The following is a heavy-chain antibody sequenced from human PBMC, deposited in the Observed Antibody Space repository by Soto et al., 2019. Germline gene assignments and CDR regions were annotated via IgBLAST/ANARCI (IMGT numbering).Heavy chain of an antibody. CDR2: IYYSGST. D-gene: IGHD3-3*01. V-gene: IGHV4-39*07. CDR3: ARVPDTIFGVVTLMDV. CDR1: GGSISSSSYY. Sequence: SETLSLTCTVSGGSISSSSYYWGWIRQPPGKGLEWIGSIYYSGSTYYNPSLKSRVTISVATSKNQFSLKLSSVTAADTAVYYCARVPDTIFGVVTLMDVWGQGTTVTVSS. J-gene: IGHJ6*02.